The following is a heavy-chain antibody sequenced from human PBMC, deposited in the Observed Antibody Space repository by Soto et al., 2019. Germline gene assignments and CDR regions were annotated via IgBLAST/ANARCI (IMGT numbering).Heavy chain of an antibody. CDR1: GYSLSGYY. Sequence: ASVKVSCKASGYSLSGYYLHWVRQAPGQGPEWMGWINPNSGGTKYVQKFQGRVTMTRDTSISTVYLELSRLRSDDTAVYFCARVRDPHLDHYGLDVWGQGTTVTVSS. J-gene: IGHJ6*02. V-gene: IGHV1-2*02. CDR2: INPNSGGT. CDR3: ARVRDPHLDHYGLDV.